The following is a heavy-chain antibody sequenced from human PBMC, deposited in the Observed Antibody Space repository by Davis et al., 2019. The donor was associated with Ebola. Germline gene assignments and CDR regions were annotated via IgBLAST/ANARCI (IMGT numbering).Heavy chain of an antibody. J-gene: IGHJ5*02. CDR2: ISGSGGST. CDR1: GFTFSSYA. CDR3: AKERYYDSSGYKEVNWFDP. D-gene: IGHD3-22*01. V-gene: IGHV3-23*01. Sequence: GESLKISCAASGFTFSSYAMSWVRQAPGKGLEWVSAISGSGGSTYYADSVKGRFTISKDNSKNTLYLQMNSLGAEDTAVYSCAKERYYDSSGYKEVNWFDPWGQGTLVTVSS.